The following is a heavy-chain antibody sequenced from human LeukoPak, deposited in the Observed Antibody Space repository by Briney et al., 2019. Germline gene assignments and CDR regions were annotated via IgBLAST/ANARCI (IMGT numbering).Heavy chain of an antibody. D-gene: IGHD3-10*01. Sequence: SETLSLTCAVSGGSISSGGYSWSWIRQPPGKGLECIGYIYHTGNIYYNPSLTSRVTISIDRSNNQFSLRLSSVTAADTAVYYCAAMVRGSGTKRDLFDYWGQGTLVTVSS. V-gene: IGHV4-30-2*01. CDR3: AAMVRGSGTKRDLFDY. J-gene: IGHJ4*02. CDR1: GGSISSGGYS. CDR2: IYHTGNI.